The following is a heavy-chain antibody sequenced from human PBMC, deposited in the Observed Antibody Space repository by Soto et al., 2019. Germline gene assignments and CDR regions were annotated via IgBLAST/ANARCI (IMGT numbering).Heavy chain of an antibody. V-gene: IGHV1-69*13. Sequence: SVKVSFKASGGTFSSYAISWLRQAPGQGLEWMGGIIPIFGTANYAQKFQGRVTITADESTSTAYMELSSLRSEDTAVYYCASGILEPDLNYYYYGMDVWGQGTTVTVSS. CDR2: IIPIFGTA. CDR3: ASGILEPDLNYYYYGMDV. D-gene: IGHD1-1*01. CDR1: GGTFSSYA. J-gene: IGHJ6*02.